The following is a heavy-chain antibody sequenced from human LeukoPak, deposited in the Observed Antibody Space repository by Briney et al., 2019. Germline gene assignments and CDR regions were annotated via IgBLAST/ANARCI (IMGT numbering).Heavy chain of an antibody. V-gene: IGHV4-4*07. CDR1: GGSISSYY. CDR2: IYTSGST. J-gene: IGHJ3*02. D-gene: IGHD3-22*01. CDR3: ARGSYYDSSGYRTDDAFDI. Sequence: KPSETLSLTCTVSGGSISSYYWSWIRQPAGKGLEWIGRIYTSGSTNYNPSLKSRVTMSVDTSKNQFSLKLSSVTAADTAVYYCARGSYYDSSGYRTDDAFDIWGQGTMVTVSS.